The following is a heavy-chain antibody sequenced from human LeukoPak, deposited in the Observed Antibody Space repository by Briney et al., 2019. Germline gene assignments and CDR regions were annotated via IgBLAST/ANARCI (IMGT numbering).Heavy chain of an antibody. J-gene: IGHJ6*02. CDR1: GGSFSGYF. D-gene: IGHD3-22*01. V-gene: IGHV4-34*01. CDR2: INHGGST. CDR3: ARNYYYDSSGSITEGGMDV. Sequence: SETLSLTCAVYGGSFSGYFWTWIRQPPGKGLEWIGEINHGGSTNYNPSLKSRVTISVDTSKNHFSLKLSSLTAADTAVYYCARNYYYDSSGSITEGGMDVWGQGTTVTVSS.